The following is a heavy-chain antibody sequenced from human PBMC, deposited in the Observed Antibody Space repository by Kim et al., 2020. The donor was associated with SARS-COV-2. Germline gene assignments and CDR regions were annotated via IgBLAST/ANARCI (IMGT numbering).Heavy chain of an antibody. CDR1: GFTFSSYS. J-gene: IGHJ4*02. CDR3: ARDPGLLWFGEFPPLFDY. V-gene: IGHV3-48*02. D-gene: IGHD3-10*01. CDR2: ISSSSSTI. Sequence: GGSLRLSCAASGFTFSSYSMNWVRQAPGKGLEWVSYISSSSSTIYYADSVKGRFTISRDNAKNSLYLQMNSLRDEDTAVYYCARDPGLLWFGEFPPLFDYWGQGTLVTVSS.